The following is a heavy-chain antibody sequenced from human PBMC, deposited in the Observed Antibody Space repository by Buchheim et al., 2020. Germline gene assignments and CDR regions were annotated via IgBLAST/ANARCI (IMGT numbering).Heavy chain of an antibody. CDR1: GFTFSSYW. CDR2: IKQDGSEK. J-gene: IGHJ6*02. D-gene: IGHD1-26*01. Sequence: EVQLVESGGGLVQPGGSLRLSCAASGFTFSSYWMSWVRQAPGKGLEWVANIKQDGSEKYYVDSVKGRFTISRDNAKTSLYLQMNSLRAEDTAVYYCARAYSGSHGYYYGMDVWGQGTT. CDR3: ARAYSGSHGYYYGMDV. V-gene: IGHV3-7*01.